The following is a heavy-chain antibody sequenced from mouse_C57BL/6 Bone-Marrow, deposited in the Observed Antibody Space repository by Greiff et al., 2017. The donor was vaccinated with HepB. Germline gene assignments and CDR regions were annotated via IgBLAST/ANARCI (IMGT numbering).Heavy chain of an antibody. CDR1: GYTFTEYT. V-gene: IGHV1-62-2*01. D-gene: IGHD1-1*01. CDR2: FYPGSGSI. CDR3: ARHEEGGRGLLLRFAWFAY. Sequence: VQLQQSGAELVKPGASVKLSCKASGYTFTEYTIHWVKQRSGQGLEWIGWFYPGSGSIKYNEKFKDKATLTADKSSSTAYMELSSLTSEDSAVYFCARHEEGGRGLLLRFAWFAYWGQGTLVTVSA. J-gene: IGHJ3*01.